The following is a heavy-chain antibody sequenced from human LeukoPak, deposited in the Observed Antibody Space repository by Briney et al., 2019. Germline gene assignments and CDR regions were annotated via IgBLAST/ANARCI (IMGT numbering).Heavy chain of an antibody. D-gene: IGHD3-22*01. Sequence: GGSLRLSCAASGFTFSDYYMSWIRQAPGKGLEWASYISSSGSTIYYADSVKGRFTISRDNAKNSLYLQMNSLRAEDTAVYYCARDKISSSARGYYYDSSGYYPDDAFDIWGQGTMVTVSS. V-gene: IGHV3-11*01. CDR2: ISSSGSTI. J-gene: IGHJ3*02. CDR3: ARDKISSSARGYYYDSSGYYPDDAFDI. CDR1: GFTFSDYY.